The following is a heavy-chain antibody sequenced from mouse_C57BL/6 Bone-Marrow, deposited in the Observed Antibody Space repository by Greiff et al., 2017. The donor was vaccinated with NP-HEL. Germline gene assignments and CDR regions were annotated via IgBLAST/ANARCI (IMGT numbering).Heavy chain of an antibody. CDR1: GFTFSDYG. CDR2: ISNLAYSI. J-gene: IGHJ1*03. CDR3: ARQHYYGSPHWYFDV. Sequence: EVKLMESGGGLVQPGGSLKLSCAASGFTFSDYGMAWVRQAPRKGPEWVAFISNLAYSIYYADTVTGRFTISRENAKNTLSLEMSSLRAEDTAMYYGARQHYYGSPHWYFDVWGTGTTVTVSS. V-gene: IGHV5-15*01. D-gene: IGHD1-1*01.